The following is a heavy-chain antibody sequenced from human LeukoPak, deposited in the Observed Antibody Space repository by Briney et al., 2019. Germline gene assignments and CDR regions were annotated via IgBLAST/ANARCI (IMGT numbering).Heavy chain of an antibody. CDR3: TTQRSRITMVRGVIRSDH. CDR2: IKIKTDGGAT. CDR1: GFTFSNAW. V-gene: IGHV3-15*01. J-gene: IGHJ4*02. Sequence: GGSLRLSCAASGFTFSNAWRSWVRQGPAKGLEWVGRIKIKTDGGATDYAAPVKGRFTISRDDSKNTLYLQMNSLKTEDTAVYYCTTQRSRITMVRGVIRSDHWGQGTLVTVSS. D-gene: IGHD3-10*01.